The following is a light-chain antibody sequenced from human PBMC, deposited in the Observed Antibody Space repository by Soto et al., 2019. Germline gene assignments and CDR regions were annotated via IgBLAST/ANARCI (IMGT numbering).Light chain of an antibody. CDR3: QVWDSSTVV. V-gene: IGLV3-9*01. J-gene: IGLJ2*01. CDR1: NIGRKN. Sequence: SYELTQPLSVSVALGQTARITCGGNNIGRKNVHWYQQKPGQAPVLVIYRDDNRPSGIPERFSGSNSGNTATLTITRAQAGDDADYYCQVWDSSTVVFGGGTKLTVL. CDR2: RDD.